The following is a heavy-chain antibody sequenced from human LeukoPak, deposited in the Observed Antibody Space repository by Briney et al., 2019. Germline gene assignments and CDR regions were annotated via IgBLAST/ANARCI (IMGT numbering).Heavy chain of an antibody. CDR1: GFTVSSNY. J-gene: IGHJ4*02. CDR3: ARGTYTSGWYYFDS. CDR2: IYSGGST. D-gene: IGHD6-19*01. Sequence: GGSLRLSCAASGFTVSSNYMSWVRQAPGKGLEWVSVIYSGGSTYYADSVKGRFTISRDNSKNTLYLQMNSLRAKDTAVYYCARGTYTSGWYYFDSWGQGTLVTVSS. V-gene: IGHV3-66*01.